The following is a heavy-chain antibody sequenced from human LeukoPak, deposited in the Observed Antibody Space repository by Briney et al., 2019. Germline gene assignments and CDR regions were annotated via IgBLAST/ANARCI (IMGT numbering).Heavy chain of an antibody. CDR1: GFTFTDSY. CDR2: ISSSSSYT. D-gene: IGHD5-18*01. CDR3: ARVRGYSFGRPTGYFDY. V-gene: IGHV3-11*05. Sequence: KPGGSLRLSCAASGFTFTDSYMSWIRQAPGKGLEWVSYISSSSSYTNYADSVKGRFITSRDNANNSLFLQMNSLRAEDTAVYFCARVRGYSFGRPTGYFDYWGQGTLVTVSS. J-gene: IGHJ4*02.